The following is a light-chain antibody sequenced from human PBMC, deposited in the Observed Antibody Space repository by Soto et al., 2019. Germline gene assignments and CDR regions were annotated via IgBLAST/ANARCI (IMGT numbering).Light chain of an antibody. CDR1: SSDVGGYNY. CDR2: DVS. CDR3: SSYTSSSTRV. J-gene: IGLJ2*01. Sequence: QSVLTQPASVSGSPGQSITISCTRTSSDVGGYNYVSWYQQHPGKAPKLMIYDVSHRTSGVSNRFSGSKSGNTASLTISGLQAEDEADYYCSSYTSSSTRVFGGGTKLTV. V-gene: IGLV2-14*01.